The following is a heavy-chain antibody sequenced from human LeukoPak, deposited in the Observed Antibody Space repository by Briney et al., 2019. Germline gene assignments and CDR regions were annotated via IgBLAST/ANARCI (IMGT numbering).Heavy chain of an antibody. Sequence: GSLRLSCAASGFTVSSNYMNWVRQAPGRGLEWVSVIYSGGSTYYADSVKGRFSISRDNSKNTLYLQMNSLRAEDTAVYYCARDWGLRLGELSPYYFDYWGQGTLVTVSS. CDR1: GFTVSSNY. CDR3: ARDWGLRLGELSPYYFDY. D-gene: IGHD3-16*02. J-gene: IGHJ4*02. V-gene: IGHV3-66*01. CDR2: IYSGGST.